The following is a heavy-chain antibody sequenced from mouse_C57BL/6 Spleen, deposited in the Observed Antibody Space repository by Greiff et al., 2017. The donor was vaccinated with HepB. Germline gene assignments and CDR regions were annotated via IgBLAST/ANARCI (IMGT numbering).Heavy chain of an antibody. D-gene: IGHD2-5*01. CDR1: GYTFTSYW. V-gene: IGHV1-50*01. CDR2: IDPSDSYT. CDR3: ARWDSNYRYFDV. Sequence: QVQLQQSGAELVKPGASVKLSCKASGYTFTSYWMQWVKQRPGQGLEWIGEIDPSDSYTNYNQKFKGKATLTVDTSSSTAYMQLSSLTSEDSAVYYCARWDSNYRYFDVWGTGTTVTVSS. J-gene: IGHJ1*03.